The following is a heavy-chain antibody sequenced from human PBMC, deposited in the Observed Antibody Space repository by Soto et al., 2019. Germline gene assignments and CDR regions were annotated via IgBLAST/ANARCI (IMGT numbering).Heavy chain of an antibody. CDR1: GFTFSTYS. J-gene: IGHJ4*02. CDR2: ISSRSDII. CDR3: VRDRGVAGPLFDY. Sequence: EVQLVESGGGSVQPGGSLRLSCAASGFTFSTYSMDWVRQAPGKGLEWVSYISSRSDIIYYADSVKGRFTISRDNAQSPLYLQVNSLGDEDTGVYYCVRDRGVAGPLFDYWGQGSLVTVSS. V-gene: IGHV3-48*02. D-gene: IGHD1-26*01.